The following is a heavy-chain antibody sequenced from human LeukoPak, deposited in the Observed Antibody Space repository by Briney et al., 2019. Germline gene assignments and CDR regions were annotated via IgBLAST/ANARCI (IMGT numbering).Heavy chain of an antibody. Sequence: SETLSLTCTVSGGSISSSSYYWGWIRQPPGKGLEWIGSIYYSGSTYYNPSLKSRVTISVDTSMNQFSLKLSFVTTADTAVYYCARALGYCSGGSCTRGYNWFDPWGQGTLVTVPS. V-gene: IGHV4-39*01. J-gene: IGHJ5*02. D-gene: IGHD2-15*01. CDR3: ARALGYCSGGSCTRGYNWFDP. CDR2: IYYSGST. CDR1: GGSISSSSYY.